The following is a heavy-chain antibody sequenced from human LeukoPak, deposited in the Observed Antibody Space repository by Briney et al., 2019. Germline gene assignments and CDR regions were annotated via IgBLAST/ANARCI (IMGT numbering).Heavy chain of an antibody. J-gene: IGHJ4*02. Sequence: GESLKISCKASGYTFTSAYWIGWVRQTPGKGLEWMGVIYPADFNTIYSPSFQGQVTISADKSISTAYLQWSSLKASDTAMYYCVRRSAGPRTFDYWGQGTLVTVSS. CDR1: GYTFTSAYW. V-gene: IGHV5-51*01. CDR2: IYPADFNT. CDR3: VRRSAGPRTFDY. D-gene: IGHD3-10*01.